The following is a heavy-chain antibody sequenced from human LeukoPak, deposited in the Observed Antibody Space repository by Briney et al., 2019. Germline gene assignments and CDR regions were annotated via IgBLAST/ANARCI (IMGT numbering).Heavy chain of an antibody. CDR1: GFTFSSYA. CDR3: AKEAMIVVVTHFDY. D-gene: IGHD3-22*01. Sequence: GGSLRLSCAASGFTFSSYAMTWVRQPPGKGLEGVSSITGSTGSTYYADSVKGRFTISRDNSKNTLYLQMNSLRAEDTAVYYCAKEAMIVVVTHFDYWGQGTLVAVSS. J-gene: IGHJ4*02. V-gene: IGHV3-23*01. CDR2: ITGSTGST.